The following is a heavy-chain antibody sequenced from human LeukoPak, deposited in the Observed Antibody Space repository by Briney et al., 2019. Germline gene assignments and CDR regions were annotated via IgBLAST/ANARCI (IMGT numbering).Heavy chain of an antibody. Sequence: PGGSLRLSCAASGFTFSSYSTNWVRQPPGKGLEWIGEINHSGSTNYNPSLKSRVTISVDTSKNQFSLKLSSVTAADTAMYYCARGGTYYDFWSGDYWGQGTLVTVSS. CDR1: GFTFSSYS. D-gene: IGHD3-3*01. CDR2: INHSGST. J-gene: IGHJ1*01. CDR3: ARGGTYYDFWSGDY. V-gene: IGHV4-34*01.